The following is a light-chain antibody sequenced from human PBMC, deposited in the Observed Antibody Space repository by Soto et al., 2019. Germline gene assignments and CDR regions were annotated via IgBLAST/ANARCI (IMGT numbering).Light chain of an antibody. Sequence: DVVMTQSHLSLPVTVGQPASISFMSNQSLVHSDGIAYFSWFQQRPGRSPRRLIYKVSNRDSGVPARFSGNGSGTDFALKISRVEAEDVGVYYCMQGTHWPITFGQGTRLEI. CDR2: KVS. CDR3: MQGTHWPIT. J-gene: IGKJ5*01. V-gene: IGKV2-30*02. CDR1: QSLVHSDGIAY.